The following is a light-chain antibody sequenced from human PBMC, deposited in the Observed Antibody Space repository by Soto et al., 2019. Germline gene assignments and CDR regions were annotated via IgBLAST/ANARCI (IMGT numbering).Light chain of an antibody. J-gene: IGKJ2*01. CDR2: DTS. Sequence: EIVLTQSPGTLSLSPGERATLSCRASQSVSSGVSGYYLAWYRQKPGQSPSLLLYDTSSRATGIPDRFSGSGSGTDFTLTIDRLEPEDVAVYYCQQYGNSPFTFGQGTKMQIK. CDR1: QSVSSGVSGYY. V-gene: IGKV3-20*01. CDR3: QQYGNSPFT.